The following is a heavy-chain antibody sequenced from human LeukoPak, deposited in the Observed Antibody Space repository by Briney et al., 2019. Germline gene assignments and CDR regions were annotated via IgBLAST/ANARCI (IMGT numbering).Heavy chain of an antibody. J-gene: IGHJ4*02. V-gene: IGHV3-74*01. CDR3: ARVNDFGDYFDY. Sequence: QSGGSLRLSCAASGFTFSSYWMHWVRQAPGKGLVWVSRINTDGSSTSYADSVKGRFTISRDNAKNTLYLQMNSLRAEDTAVYYCARVNDFGDYFDYWGQGTLVIVSS. CDR1: GFTFSSYW. CDR2: INTDGSST. D-gene: IGHD3-3*01.